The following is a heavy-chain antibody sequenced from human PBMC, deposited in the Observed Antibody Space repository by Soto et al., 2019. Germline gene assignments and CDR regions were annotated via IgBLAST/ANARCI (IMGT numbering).Heavy chain of an antibody. CDR3: ATGPGGYYGSGSQKTYYYYYMDV. V-gene: IGHV3-9*01. CDR2: ISWKGGSI. J-gene: IGHJ6*03. D-gene: IGHD3-10*01. CDR1: GFILDDYA. Sequence: VQLVASGGGLVQPGGSLRLSCAASGFILDDYAFNWVRQAPGKGLEWVSGISWKGGSIGYADSVKGRFIISTDNAKNSLYLQMNSLRPEDTALYYCATGPGGYYGSGSQKTYYYYYMDVWGKGTTVTVSS.